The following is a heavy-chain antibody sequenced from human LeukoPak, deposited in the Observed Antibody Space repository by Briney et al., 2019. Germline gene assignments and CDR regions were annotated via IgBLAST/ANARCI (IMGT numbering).Heavy chain of an antibody. V-gene: IGHV4-30-2*01. CDR3: VGGGNYYYYYMDV. Sequence: SETLSLTCTVSGGSISSGGYYWSWIRQPPGKGLEWIGYIYHSGSTYYNPSLKSRVTISVDRSKNQFSLKLSSVTAADTAVYYCVGGGNYYYYYMDVWGKGITVTVSS. D-gene: IGHD3-16*01. J-gene: IGHJ6*03. CDR1: GGSISSGGYY. CDR2: IYHSGST.